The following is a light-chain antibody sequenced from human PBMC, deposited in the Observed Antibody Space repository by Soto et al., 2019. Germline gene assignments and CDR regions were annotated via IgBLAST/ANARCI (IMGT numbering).Light chain of an antibody. CDR3: QHYSNWPPWT. CDR1: QSVGSN. V-gene: IGKV3-15*01. J-gene: IGKJ1*01. CDR2: GAS. Sequence: EIVMTQSPGTLSVSPGERATLSCRVSQSVGSNLAWYQQKPGQAPRLLIYGASTRATGIPVRFTGSGSGTEFTLTISSLQSEDFALYYCQHYSNWPPWTFGRGTKVDNK.